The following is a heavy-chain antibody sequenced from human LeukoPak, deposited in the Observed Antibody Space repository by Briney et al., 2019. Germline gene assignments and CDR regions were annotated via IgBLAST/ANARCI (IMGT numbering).Heavy chain of an antibody. J-gene: IGHJ6*02. Sequence: PSETLSLTCTVSGCSISSSSYYWGWIRQPPGKGLEWIGSIYYSGSTYYNPSLKSRVTISVDTSKNQFSLKLSSVTAADTAVYYCARRVGTVTEFYGMDVWGQGTTVTVSS. CDR2: IYYSGST. CDR1: GCSISSSSYY. D-gene: IGHD4-11*01. V-gene: IGHV4-39*01. CDR3: ARRVGTVTEFYGMDV.